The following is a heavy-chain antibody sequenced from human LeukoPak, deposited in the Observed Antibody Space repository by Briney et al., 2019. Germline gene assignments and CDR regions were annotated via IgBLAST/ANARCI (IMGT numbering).Heavy chain of an antibody. V-gene: IGHV4-59*01. D-gene: IGHD6-13*01. CDR2: IYYSGST. CDR3: ARAWQQLEVFDI. CDR1: GGSISSYY. J-gene: IGHJ3*02. Sequence: PSETLSLTCTVSGGSISSYYWRWIRQPPAKGLEGMGYIYYSGSTNYNPSLKSRVTISVDTSKNQFSLKLSSVTAADTAVYYCARAWQQLEVFDIWGQGTMVTVSS.